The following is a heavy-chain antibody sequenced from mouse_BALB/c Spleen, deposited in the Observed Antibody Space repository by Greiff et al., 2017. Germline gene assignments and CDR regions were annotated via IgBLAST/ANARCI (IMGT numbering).Heavy chain of an antibody. CDR1: GFSLTSYG. V-gene: IGHV2-3*01. CDR3: ARDPGSSYAMDY. CDR2: IWGDGST. J-gene: IGHJ4*01. Sequence: VKLVESGPGLVAPSQSLSITCTVSGFSLTSYGVSWVRQPPGKGLEWLGVIWGDGSTNYHSALISRLSISKDNSKSQVFLKMNSLQTDDTAMYYCARDPGSSYAMDYWGQGTSVTVSS. D-gene: IGHD1-1*01.